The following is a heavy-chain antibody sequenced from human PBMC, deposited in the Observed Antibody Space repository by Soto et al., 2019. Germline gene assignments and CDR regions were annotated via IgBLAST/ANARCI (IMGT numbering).Heavy chain of an antibody. D-gene: IGHD3-9*01. CDR2: IYYSGST. Sequence: QLQLQESAPGLVKPSETLSLTCTVSGGSISSSSYYWGWIRQPLGKGLEWIGSIYYSGSTYYNPSLKSRVTISVDTSKNQFSRKLSSVTAADTAVYYCARLDDSDYWGQGTLVAVSS. J-gene: IGHJ4*02. CDR1: GGSISSSSYY. CDR3: ARLDDSDY. V-gene: IGHV4-39*01.